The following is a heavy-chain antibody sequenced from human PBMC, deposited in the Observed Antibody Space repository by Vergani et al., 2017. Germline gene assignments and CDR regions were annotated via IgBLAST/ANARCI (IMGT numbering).Heavy chain of an antibody. CDR1: GFTFGDYA. CDR3: ARGGCSSTSCYTPGFGP. Sequence: EVQLVESGGGLVQPGRSLRLSCTASGFTFGDYAMSWVRQAPGKGLEWVGFIRSKAYGGTTEYAASVKGRFTISRDDSKSIAYLQMNSLKTEDTAVYYCARGGCSSTSCYTPGFGPWGQGTLVTVSS. V-gene: IGHV3-49*04. J-gene: IGHJ5*02. D-gene: IGHD2-2*02. CDR2: IRSKAYGGTT.